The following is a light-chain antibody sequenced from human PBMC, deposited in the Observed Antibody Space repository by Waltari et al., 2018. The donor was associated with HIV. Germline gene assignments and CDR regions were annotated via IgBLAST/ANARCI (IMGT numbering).Light chain of an antibody. CDR1: SSDVGGYNH. J-gene: IGLJ3*02. V-gene: IGLV2-8*01. Sequence: SALTQPPSASGSPGQSVTISCTGTSSDVGGYNHVSCYHQHPGKAPKRLVYEVTKRPPGGPNRFSGSKSGNTASLTVSGLQAEDEADYYCVSYAGVRDRWVFGGGTKLTVL. CDR3: VSYAGVRDRWV. CDR2: EVT.